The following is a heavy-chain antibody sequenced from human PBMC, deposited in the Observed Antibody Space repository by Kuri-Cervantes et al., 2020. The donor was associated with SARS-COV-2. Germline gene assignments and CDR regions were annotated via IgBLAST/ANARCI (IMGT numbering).Heavy chain of an antibody. CDR1: GFTFSSYG. CDR3: ARDTRAFSWRAPQRSSYMDV. Sequence: LSLTCAASGFTFSSYGMHWVRQAPGKGLEWVAVIWYDGSNKYYAESVKGRFTISRDNAKNSLYLQMSSLRAEDTAFYYCARDTRAFSWRAPQRSSYMDVWGKGTTVTVSS. J-gene: IGHJ6*04. V-gene: IGHV3-33*01. D-gene: IGHD3-3*01. CDR2: IWYDGSNK.